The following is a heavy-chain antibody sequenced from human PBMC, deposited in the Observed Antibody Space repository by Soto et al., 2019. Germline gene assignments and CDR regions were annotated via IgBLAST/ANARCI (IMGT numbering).Heavy chain of an antibody. V-gene: IGHV1-18*04. D-gene: IGHD6-6*01. CDR3: ARELRRYSSSSAYGMDV. CDR2: ISAYNGNT. Sequence: QVQLVQSGAEVKKPGASVKVSGKASGYTFTSYGISWVRQAPGQGLEWMGWISAYNGNTNYAQKLQGRVTMTTDTSTSTAYMELRSLRSDDTAVYYCARELRRYSSSSAYGMDVWGQGTTVTVSS. J-gene: IGHJ6*02. CDR1: GYTFTSYG.